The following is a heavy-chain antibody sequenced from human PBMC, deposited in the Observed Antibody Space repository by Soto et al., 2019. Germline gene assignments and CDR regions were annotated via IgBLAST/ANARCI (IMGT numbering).Heavy chain of an antibody. D-gene: IGHD3-22*01. V-gene: IGHV1-18*04. CDR1: GYTFTSYG. J-gene: IGHJ6*02. CDR3: ASFRPYYHDHHKKRGYYYGMDV. CDR2: ISAYNGNT. Sequence: ASVKVSCKASGYTFTSYGISWVRQAPGQGLEWMGWISAYNGNTNYAQKLQGRVTMTTDTSTSTAYMELRSLRSDDTAVYYCASFRPYYHDHHKKRGYYYGMDVWGQGTTVTVS.